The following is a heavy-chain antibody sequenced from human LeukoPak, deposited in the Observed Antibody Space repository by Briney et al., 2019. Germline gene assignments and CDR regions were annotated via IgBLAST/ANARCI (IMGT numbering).Heavy chain of an antibody. J-gene: IGHJ4*02. D-gene: IGHD2-21*01. Sequence: GGSLRLSCAASGFDFSDYYMSWMRQAPGKGLEWVSYISNTGGTITYADSVRGRFTISRDNAENSIYLQMDSLRVEDTALYYWVRDARRYCGCAVCPGPDFCRQGPLVIV. CDR1: GFDFSDYY. CDR2: ISNTGGTI. V-gene: IGHV3-11*04. CDR3: VRDARRYCGCAVCPGPDF.